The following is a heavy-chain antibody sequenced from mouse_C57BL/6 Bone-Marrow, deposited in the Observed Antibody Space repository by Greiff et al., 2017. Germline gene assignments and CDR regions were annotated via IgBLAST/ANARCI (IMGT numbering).Heavy chain of an antibody. D-gene: IGHD1-1*01. CDR2: IDPENGDT. V-gene: IGHV14-4*01. Sequence: VQLQQSGAELVRPGASVKLSCTASGFNIQDDYMHWVKQRPEQGLEWIGWIDPENGDTEYASQFQGKATITADPSSNTAYLQLISLTSEDTAVYYCTTAITTVSRGYAMDYWGQGTSVTVSS. CDR1: GFNIQDDY. CDR3: TTAITTVSRGYAMDY. J-gene: IGHJ4*01.